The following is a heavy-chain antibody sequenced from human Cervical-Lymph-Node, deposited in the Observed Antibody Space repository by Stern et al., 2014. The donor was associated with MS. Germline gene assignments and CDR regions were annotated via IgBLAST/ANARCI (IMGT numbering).Heavy chain of an antibody. J-gene: IGHJ4*02. Sequence: VQLVESGGGVVQPSRTLRVSCAASGFIFSNYGMHWVCQAPGTGLEWVAVIWNDGSGRYYGDSVKGRFTISRDNSKNTLYLHMDSLTAEDTAVYYCARDYEKWLRIAGYWGQGTLVTVSS. CDR2: IWNDGSGR. V-gene: IGHV3-33*01. CDR1: GFIFSNYG. CDR3: ARDYEKWLRIAGY. D-gene: IGHD5-12*01.